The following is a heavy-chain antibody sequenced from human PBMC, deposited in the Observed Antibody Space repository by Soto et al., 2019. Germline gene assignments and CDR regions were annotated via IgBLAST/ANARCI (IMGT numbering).Heavy chain of an antibody. CDR3: AREVSGTGAFDY. D-gene: IGHD2-8*02. CDR1: GGSITSVNHY. V-gene: IGHV4-31*02. J-gene: IGHJ4*02. CDR2: IFDRGTT. Sequence: QVQLEQSGPGLVKPAQTLSLTCKISGGSITSVNHYWSWIRQSPGEGLEWNGYIFDRGTTNYNPSLKGRATISRDASQSQFSLTIHSVTAADTAVYYCAREVSGTGAFDYRGQGTLVTVSS.